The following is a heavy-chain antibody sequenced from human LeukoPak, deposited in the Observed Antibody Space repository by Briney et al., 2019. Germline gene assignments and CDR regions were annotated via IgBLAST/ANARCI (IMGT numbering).Heavy chain of an antibody. CDR3: VKSNSRYQPWTLDI. CDR2: IFYNEGT. J-gene: IGHJ3*02. CDR1: SGSFRTYY. D-gene: IGHD2-2*01. Sequence: SETLSLTCTVSSGSFRTYYWSWIRQPPGKGLEWIGYIFYNEGTSYNPSLKSRVTISVDTSNNQLSLKVNSVTAADTALYYCVKSNSRYQPWTLDIWGRGTMVTVSS. V-gene: IGHV4-59*01.